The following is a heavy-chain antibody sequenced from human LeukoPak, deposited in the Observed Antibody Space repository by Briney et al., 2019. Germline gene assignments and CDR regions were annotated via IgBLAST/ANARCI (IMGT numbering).Heavy chain of an antibody. J-gene: IGHJ4*02. CDR3: SRGSGDY. Sequence: GGSLRLSCAASGLTYSGYWMNWVRQAPGKGLEWVANIKPDGSEKYYVDSVKGRFTISRDNAKNSLYLQMTSLRAEDTAVYYCSRGSGDYSGQGTLVTVSS. V-gene: IGHV3-7*04. CDR2: IKPDGSEK. CDR1: GLTYSGYW.